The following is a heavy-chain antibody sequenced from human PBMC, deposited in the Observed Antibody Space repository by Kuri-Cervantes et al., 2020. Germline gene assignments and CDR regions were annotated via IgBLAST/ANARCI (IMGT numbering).Heavy chain of an antibody. CDR1: GFTFSDYY. D-gene: IGHD3-16*02. J-gene: IGHJ4*02. V-gene: IGHV3-11*01. Sequence: GGSLRLCCAASGFTFSDYYMSWIRQAPGKGLEWVSYISSSGSTIYYADSVKGRFTISRDNAKNSLYLQMNSLRAEDTAVYYCARDNYDYIWGSYRKFDYWGQGTLVTVSS. CDR2: ISSSGSTI. CDR3: ARDNYDYIWGSYRKFDY.